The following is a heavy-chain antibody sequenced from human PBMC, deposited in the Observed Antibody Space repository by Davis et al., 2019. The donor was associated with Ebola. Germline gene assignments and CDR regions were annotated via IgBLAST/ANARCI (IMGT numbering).Heavy chain of an antibody. J-gene: IGHJ6*04. CDR3: AKEDYGMDV. CDR2: ITNNGGST. Sequence: GGSLRLSCSVSGFMFSSYAMHWVRQAPGKGLQYVSGITNNGGSTYYADSVKGRFIISRDNSKNTLYLQMNSLRAEDTALYYCAKEDYGMDVWGKGTTVTVSS. V-gene: IGHV3-64D*06. CDR1: GFMFSSYA.